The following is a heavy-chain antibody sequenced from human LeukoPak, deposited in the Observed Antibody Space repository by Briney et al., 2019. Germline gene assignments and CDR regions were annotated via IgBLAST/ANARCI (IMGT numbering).Heavy chain of an antibody. D-gene: IGHD3-22*01. J-gene: IGHJ3*02. CDR1: GFTFSSYG. V-gene: IGHV3-23*01. Sequence: GGTLRLSCAASGFTFSSYGMSWVRQAPGKGLEWVSAISGSGGSTYYADSVKGRFTISRDNSKNTLFLQMNSLRAEDTAVYYCARDHHRRLYDSQARDTFDIWGQGTMVTVSS. CDR3: ARDHHRRLYDSQARDTFDI. CDR2: ISGSGGST.